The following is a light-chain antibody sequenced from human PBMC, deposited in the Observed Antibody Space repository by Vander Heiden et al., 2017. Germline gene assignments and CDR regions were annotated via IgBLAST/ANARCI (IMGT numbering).Light chain of an antibody. CDR1: QSINSN. Sequence: DIQMTQSPSSLSASVGDRVTITCRASQSINSNLNWYQQRPGKGPKLLIYAAFSLQSGVPSRFSGSGSGTDFTLTISSLQPEDLGTYYCQQSYSGFTFGPGTKVHIK. V-gene: IGKV1-39*01. J-gene: IGKJ3*01. CDR3: QQSYSGFT. CDR2: AAF.